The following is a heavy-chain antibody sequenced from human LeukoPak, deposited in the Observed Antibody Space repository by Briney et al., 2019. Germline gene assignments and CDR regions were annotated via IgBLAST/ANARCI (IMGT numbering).Heavy chain of an antibody. V-gene: IGHV4-59*01. Sequence: PSETLSLTFTVSGGSISSYYWSWIRQPPGKGLEWIGYIYYSGTTNYNPSLKSRVTISVDTSKNQFSLRLSSVTAADTAVYYCARAPFVEYNTAFLVWGQGTLVTVSS. CDR2: IYYSGTT. J-gene: IGHJ4*02. CDR1: GGSISSYY. CDR3: ARAPFVEYNTAFLV. D-gene: IGHD3-3*01.